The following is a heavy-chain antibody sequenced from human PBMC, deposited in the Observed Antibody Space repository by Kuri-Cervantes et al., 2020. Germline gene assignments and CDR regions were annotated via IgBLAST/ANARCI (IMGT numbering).Heavy chain of an antibody. CDR2: INAGNGNT. Sequence: ASVKVSCKASGYTFTSYAMHWVRQAPGQRLEWMGRINAGNGNTKYSQKFQGRVTITRDTSASTAYMELSSLRSEDTAVYYCARDQEAHYYYYMDVWGKGTTVTVSS. J-gene: IGHJ6*03. V-gene: IGHV1-3*01. CDR3: ARDQEAHYYYYMDV. CDR1: GYTFTSYA.